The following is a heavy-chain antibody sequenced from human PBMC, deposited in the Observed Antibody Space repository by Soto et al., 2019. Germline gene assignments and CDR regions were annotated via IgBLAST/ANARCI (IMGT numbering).Heavy chain of an antibody. V-gene: IGHV4-4*02. CDR1: GGSITSNW. J-gene: IGHJ5*01. CDR2: MYHSGSA. CDR3: VKHDPYRFDS. Sequence: QVQLQESGPGLVKPSETLSLTCVVSGGSITSNWWSWVRQPPGKGLEWIGEMYHSGSANYKPSLTTRVTMSVDESKNEFPPKLTSVTAADTAVYYCVKHDPYRFDSWGQGTLVTVSS.